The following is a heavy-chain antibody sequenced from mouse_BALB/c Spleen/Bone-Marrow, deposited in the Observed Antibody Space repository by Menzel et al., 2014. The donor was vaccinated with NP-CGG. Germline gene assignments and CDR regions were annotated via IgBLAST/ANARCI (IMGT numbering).Heavy chain of an antibody. Sequence: EVQLQQSGPELVKPGASVKISCKTSGYSFTGYFMNWVMQSHGKSLEWIGRINPYNGDTFYNQKFKGKATLTVDKSSSTAHMELRSLASEDSAVYYCARDYYDYYFGYWGQGTTLTVSS. CDR2: INPYNGDT. D-gene: IGHD2-4*01. CDR3: ARDYYDYYFGY. J-gene: IGHJ2*01. CDR1: GYSFTGYF. V-gene: IGHV1-20*02.